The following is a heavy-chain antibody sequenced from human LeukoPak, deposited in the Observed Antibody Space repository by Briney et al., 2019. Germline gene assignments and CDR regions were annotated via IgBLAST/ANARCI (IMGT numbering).Heavy chain of an antibody. D-gene: IGHD3-22*01. J-gene: IGHJ6*02. CDR3: ARARWDSSGYYLYYYGMDV. Sequence: SETLSLTCAVYGGSFSGYYWSWIRQPPGKGLEWIGEINHSGSTNYNPSLKSRVTISVDTSKNQFSLKLSSVTAADTAVYYCARARWDSSGYYLYYYGMDVWGQGTTVTVSS. V-gene: IGHV4-34*01. CDR2: INHSGST. CDR1: GGSFSGYY.